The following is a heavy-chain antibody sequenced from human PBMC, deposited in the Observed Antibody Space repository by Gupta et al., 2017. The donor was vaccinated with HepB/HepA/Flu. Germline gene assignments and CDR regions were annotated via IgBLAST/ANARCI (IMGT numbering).Heavy chain of an antibody. V-gene: IGHV3-7*01. CDR3: TRDHSNWYPPSWFGP. J-gene: IGHJ5*02. D-gene: IGHD6-13*01. CDR2: MKQDGSER. Sequence: EMQLMESGGGLVQPGGSLRLSCAASGFTFSDYWMSWVRQATGKGLEWVANMKQDGSERYYVDSVRGRFIISRDNAQNSLYLQMDSLRAEDTAIYYCTRDHSNWYPPSWFGPWGRGTLVTVSS. CDR1: GFTFSDYW.